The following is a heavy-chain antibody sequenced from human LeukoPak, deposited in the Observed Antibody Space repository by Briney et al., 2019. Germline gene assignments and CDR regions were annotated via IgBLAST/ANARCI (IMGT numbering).Heavy chain of an antibody. V-gene: IGHV4-30-2*01. CDR3: AAGPRDHHLARAPLYYYYYLDI. D-gene: IGHD1-14*01. CDR1: GGSISSGGYY. CDR2: IYHRGST. Sequence: SETLSLTCTVSGGSISSGGYYWSWIRQPPGKGLEWIGYIYHRGSTSYNPSLKSRVTISLDRSKTQFSLRLSSVTAADTAVYYCAAGPRDHHLARAPLYYYYYLDIWGKGTTVTVSS. J-gene: IGHJ6*03.